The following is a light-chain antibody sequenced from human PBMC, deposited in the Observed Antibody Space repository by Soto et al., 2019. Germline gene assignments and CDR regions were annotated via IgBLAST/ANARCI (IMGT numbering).Light chain of an antibody. CDR2: EVS. Sequence: QSALTQPASVSGSPGQSITISCTGTNRDVGTYNLVSWYQQHPGKAPKLMIYEVSKRPSGVSSRFSGSKSGNTASLTISGLQAGDEADYYCCSYAGSSTYVFGTGTKLTVL. CDR1: NRDVGTYNL. CDR3: CSYAGSSTYV. J-gene: IGLJ1*01. V-gene: IGLV2-23*02.